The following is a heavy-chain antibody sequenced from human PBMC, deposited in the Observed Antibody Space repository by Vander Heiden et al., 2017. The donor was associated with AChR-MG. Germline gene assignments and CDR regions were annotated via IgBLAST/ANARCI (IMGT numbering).Heavy chain of an antibody. CDR3: ARRARYYYDSSGYYSDY. D-gene: IGHD3-22*01. J-gene: IGHJ4*02. CDR2: IYYSGST. CDR1: GGSISSSSYY. Sequence: QLQLQESGPGLVKPSETLSLTCTVSGGSISSSSYYWGWIRQPPGKGLEWIGSIYYSGSTYYNPSLKSRVTISVDTSKNQFSLKLSSVTAADTAVYYCARRARYYYDSSGYYSDYWCQGTLVTVSS. V-gene: IGHV4-39*01.